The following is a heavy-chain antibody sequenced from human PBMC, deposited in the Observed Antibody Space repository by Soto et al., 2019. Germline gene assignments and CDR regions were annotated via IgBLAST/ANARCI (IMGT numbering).Heavy chain of an antibody. CDR2: ISGRGFKK. D-gene: IGHD5-12*01. CDR3: TRESGYDYANKHYYYYGMDV. J-gene: IGHJ6*02. CDR1: GFIFENFG. V-gene: IGHV3-23*01. Sequence: PGGSLRLSCAASGFIFENFGMSWVRQAPGKGLEWISSISGRGFKKYYADSVKGRFTISRDNSKSTVYLELNNLSAADTAVYYCTRESGYDYANKHYYYYGMDVWGQGTTVPVSS.